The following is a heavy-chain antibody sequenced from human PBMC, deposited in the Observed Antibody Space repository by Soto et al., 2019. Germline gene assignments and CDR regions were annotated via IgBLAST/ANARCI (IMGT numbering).Heavy chain of an antibody. V-gene: IGHV4-34*01. Sequence: QVQLQQWGAGLLKPSETLSLTCAVYGGSFSGYYWSWIRQPPGKGLEWIGEINHSGSTNYNPSLKSRVTISVDTPKNQFSLKLSSVTAADTAVYYCARGSKRTSPRYFDLWGRGTLVTVSS. CDR1: GGSFSGYY. J-gene: IGHJ2*01. CDR2: INHSGST. CDR3: ARGSKRTSPRYFDL.